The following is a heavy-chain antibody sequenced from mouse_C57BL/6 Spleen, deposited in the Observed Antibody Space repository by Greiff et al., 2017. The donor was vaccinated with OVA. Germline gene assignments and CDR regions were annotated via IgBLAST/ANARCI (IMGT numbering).Heavy chain of an antibody. D-gene: IGHD1-1*01. V-gene: IGHV1-85*01. J-gene: IGHJ2*01. CDR1: GYTFTSYD. CDR2: IYPRDGST. Sequence: VQLQQSGPELVKPGASVKLSCKASGYTFTSYDINWVKQRPGQGLEWIGWIYPRDGSTKYNEKFTGKATLTVDTSSSTAYMELHSLTSEDSAVYFWAREGITTVVAYYFDYWGQGTTLTVSS. CDR3: AREGITTVVAYYFDY.